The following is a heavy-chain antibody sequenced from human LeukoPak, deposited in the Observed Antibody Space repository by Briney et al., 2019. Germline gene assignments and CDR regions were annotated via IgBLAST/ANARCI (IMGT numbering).Heavy chain of an antibody. CDR3: ARERVTGYSHNWFDP. D-gene: IGHD3-9*01. V-gene: IGHV4-34*01. CDR2: INHSGST. CDR1: GGSFSGYY. Sequence: KPSETLSLTCAVYGGSFSGYYWSWIRQPPGKGLEWIGEINHSGSTNYNPSLKSRVTISVDTSKNQFSLKLTSVTAADTAVYYCARERVTGYSHNWFDPWGQGTLVTVSS. J-gene: IGHJ5*02.